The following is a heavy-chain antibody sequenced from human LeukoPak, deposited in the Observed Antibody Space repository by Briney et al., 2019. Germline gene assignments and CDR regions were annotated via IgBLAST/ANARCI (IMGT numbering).Heavy chain of an antibody. J-gene: IGHJ4*02. D-gene: IGHD2-15*01. CDR1: GGSLSSYY. CDR3: ARTGIKYCSGGSCFPHYYFDY. Sequence: SETLSLTCTVSGGSLSSYYWSWIRQPPGKGLEWIGYIYYSGSTNYNPSLKSRVTISVDTSKNQFSLKLSSVTAADTAVYYCARTGIKYCSGGSCFPHYYFDYWGQGTLVTVSS. CDR2: IYYSGST. V-gene: IGHV4-59*01.